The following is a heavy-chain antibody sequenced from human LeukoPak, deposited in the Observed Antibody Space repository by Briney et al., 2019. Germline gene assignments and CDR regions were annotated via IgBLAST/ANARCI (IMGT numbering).Heavy chain of an antibody. J-gene: IGHJ4*02. D-gene: IGHD5-12*01. CDR1: GCTLSHFG. CDR2: IAYDGSSK. CDR3: VKDIVATILGGSLDF. Sequence: PGGSLRLSCAASGCTLSHFGMHWVRQAPGKGPEGVAFIAYDGSSKYYADSLKGRITISRDNSRNTLYLQMNGLRVDDTAVCDCVKDIVATILGGSLDFWGQGTLVSVSS. V-gene: IGHV3-30*02.